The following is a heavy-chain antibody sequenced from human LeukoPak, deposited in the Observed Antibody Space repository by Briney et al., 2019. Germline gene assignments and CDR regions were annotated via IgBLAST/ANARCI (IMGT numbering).Heavy chain of an antibody. CDR3: VRGIVVAGRHNWFDP. CDR1: GDSVSSNSAA. V-gene: IGHV6-1*01. J-gene: IGHJ5*02. D-gene: IGHD2-2*01. Sequence: SQTLSLTCAISGDSVSSNSAAWSWIRQSPSRGLEWLGRTYYRSKWYNDYAVSVKSRVTINPDTSKNQFSLQLNSVTPEDTAVYYCVRGIVVAGRHNWFDPWGQGTLVTVSS. CDR2: TYYRSKWYN.